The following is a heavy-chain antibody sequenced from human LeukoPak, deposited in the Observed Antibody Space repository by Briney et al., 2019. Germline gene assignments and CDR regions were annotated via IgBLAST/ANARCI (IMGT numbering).Heavy chain of an antibody. CDR2: IYYSGST. Sequence: PSETLSLTCTVSGGSISSSSYYWGWIRQPPGKGLEWIGSIYYSGSTYYNPSLKSRVTISVDTSKNQFSLKLSSVTAADTAVYYCARDGRYKDYWGQGTLVTVSS. CDR1: GGSISSSSYY. V-gene: IGHV4-39*02. CDR3: ARDGRYKDY. J-gene: IGHJ4*02. D-gene: IGHD1-14*01.